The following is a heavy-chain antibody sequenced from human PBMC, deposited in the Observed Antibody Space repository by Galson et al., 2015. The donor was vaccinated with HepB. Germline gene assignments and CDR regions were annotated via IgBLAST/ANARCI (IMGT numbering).Heavy chain of an antibody. CDR2: IYHSGST. Sequence: ETLSLTCAVSGGSISSSNWWSWVRQPPGKGLEWIGEIYHSGSTNCNPSLKSRVTISVDKSKNQFSLKLSSVTAADTAVYYCARGEVAATFDWFDPWGQGTLVTVSS. J-gene: IGHJ5*02. D-gene: IGHD2-15*01. V-gene: IGHV4-4*02. CDR1: GGSISSSNW. CDR3: ARGEVAATFDWFDP.